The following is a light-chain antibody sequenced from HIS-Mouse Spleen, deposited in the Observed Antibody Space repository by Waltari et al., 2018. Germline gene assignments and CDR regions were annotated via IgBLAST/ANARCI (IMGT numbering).Light chain of an antibody. J-gene: IGLJ2*01. Sequence: QSALTQPPSVSGSPGQSVTISCTGTSSDVGSYNRVSWYQQPPGTAPKLMIYEVSNRPSGVPDRFSGSKSGNTASLTISGLQAEDEADYYCCSYAGSYTLVFGGGTK. CDR3: CSYAGSYTLV. CDR1: SSDVGSYNR. CDR2: EVS. V-gene: IGLV2-18*02.